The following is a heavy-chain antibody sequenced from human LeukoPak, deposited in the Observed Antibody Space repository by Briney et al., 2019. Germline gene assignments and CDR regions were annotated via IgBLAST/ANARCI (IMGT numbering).Heavy chain of an antibody. CDR2: VRNDAYRGTT. CDR1: GFTFGEYG. V-gene: IGHV3-49*03. CDR3: TRSCGLIHGDFDY. Sequence: PGGSLRLSCGASGFTFGEYGISWFRQAPGKGLEWVAFVRNDAYRGTTEYAASVRGRFVVSRDNSKSIAYLQMNSVATEDTAMYYCTRSCGLIHGDFDYWGQGTLVTVSS. D-gene: IGHD2-21*01. J-gene: IGHJ4*02.